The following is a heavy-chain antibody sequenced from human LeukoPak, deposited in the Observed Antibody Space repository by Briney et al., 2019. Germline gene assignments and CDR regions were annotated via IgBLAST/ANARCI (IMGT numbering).Heavy chain of an antibody. V-gene: IGHV3-23*01. J-gene: IGHJ4*02. CDR3: AKGFQTYGELSFDG. D-gene: IGHD4-17*01. Sequence: GGSLRLSCAASGFTFSNYAMSWVRQAPGKGLEWVSTVSGSASNTYSADSVKGRFTISRDNSKNTVFLQMSSLRADDTAVYYCAKGFQTYGELSFDGWGQGTLVAVSS. CDR1: GFTFSNYA. CDR2: VSGSASNT.